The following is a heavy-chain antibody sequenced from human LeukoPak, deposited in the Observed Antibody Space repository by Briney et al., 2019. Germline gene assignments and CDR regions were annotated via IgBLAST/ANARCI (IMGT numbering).Heavy chain of an antibody. Sequence: ASVKVSCKASGYTFTSYYMHLVRQAPGQGLEWMGIINPSGGSTSYAQKFQGRVTMTRDTSTSTVYMELSSLRSEDTAVYYCARDGGSDAFDIWGQGTMVTVSS. V-gene: IGHV1-46*01. J-gene: IGHJ3*02. CDR1: GYTFTSYY. CDR2: INPSGGST. CDR3: ARDGGSDAFDI.